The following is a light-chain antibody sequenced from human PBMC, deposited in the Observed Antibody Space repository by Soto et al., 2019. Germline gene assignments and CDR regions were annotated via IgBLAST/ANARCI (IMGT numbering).Light chain of an antibody. J-gene: IGLJ2*01. CDR2: DVT. CDR3: SSSATYTFVV. CDR1: SNDIGAYKY. Sequence: QSALTQAASVSGSPGQSITISCTGTSNDIGAYKYVSWYQQHPGKAPKLMIYDVTNRPSGVSDRFSGSKSGNTASLTISGLQAEDEADYYCSSSATYTFVVFGGGTKLTVL. V-gene: IGLV2-14*01.